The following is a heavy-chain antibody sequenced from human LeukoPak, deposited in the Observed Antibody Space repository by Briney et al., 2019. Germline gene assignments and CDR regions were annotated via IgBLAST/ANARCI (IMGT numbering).Heavy chain of an antibody. CDR3: ARGRSAHYDFWSGNYYYGMDV. CDR1: GYTFTGYY. CDR2: INPDSAGT. V-gene: IGHV1-2*02. Sequence: GASVKVSCKASGYTFTGYYMHWVRQAPGQGLEWMGWINPDSAGTNCAQKFQGRVTMTRNTSISTAYMELSSLRSEDTAVYYCARGRSAHYDFWSGNYYYGMDVWGQGTTVTVSS. D-gene: IGHD3-3*01. J-gene: IGHJ6*02.